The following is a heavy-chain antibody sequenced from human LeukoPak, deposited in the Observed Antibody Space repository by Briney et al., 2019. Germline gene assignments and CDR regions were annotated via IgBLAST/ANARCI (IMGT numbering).Heavy chain of an antibody. CDR2: INHSGST. CDR3: ARGGILTGYYKYNWFDP. Sequence: SETLSLTCAVYGGSFSGYYWSWIRQPPGRGLEWIGEINHSGSTNYNPSLKSRVTISVDTSKNQFSLKLSSVTAADTAVYYCARGGILTGYYKYNWFDPWGQGTLVTVSS. D-gene: IGHD3-9*01. J-gene: IGHJ5*02. V-gene: IGHV4-34*01. CDR1: GGSFSGYY.